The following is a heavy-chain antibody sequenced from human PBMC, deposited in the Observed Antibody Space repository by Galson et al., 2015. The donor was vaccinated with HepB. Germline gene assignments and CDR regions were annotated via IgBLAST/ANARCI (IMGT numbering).Heavy chain of an antibody. CDR1: GYTFTSYY. D-gene: IGHD6-13*01. V-gene: IGHV1-46*04. CDR2: INPSGGST. Sequence: SVKVSCKASGYTFTSYYMHWVRQAPGQGLEWMGIINPSGGSTSYAQKLQGRVTMTRDTSTSTVYMELSSLRSEDTAVYYCARDLNKAGIDYWGQGTLVTVSS. J-gene: IGHJ4*02. CDR3: ARDLNKAGIDY.